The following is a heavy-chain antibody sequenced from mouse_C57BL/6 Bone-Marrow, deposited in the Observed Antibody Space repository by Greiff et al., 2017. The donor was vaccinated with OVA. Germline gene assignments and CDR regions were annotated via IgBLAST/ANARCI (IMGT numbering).Heavy chain of an antibody. V-gene: IGHV1-76*01. J-gene: IGHJ2*01. CDR3: AREWAYYDLFDY. CDR1: GYTFTDYY. D-gene: IGHD2-10*01. CDR2: IYPGRGNT. Sequence: QVQLKESGAELVRPGASVKLSCKASGYTFTDYYINWVKQRPGQGLEWIARIYPGRGNTYYNEKFKGKATLTAEKSSSTAYMQLSSLTSEDSAVYFCAREWAYYDLFDYWGQGTTLTVSS.